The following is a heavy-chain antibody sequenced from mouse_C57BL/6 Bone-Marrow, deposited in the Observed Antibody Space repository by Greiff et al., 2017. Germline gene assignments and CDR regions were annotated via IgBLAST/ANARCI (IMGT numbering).Heavy chain of an antibody. Sequence: DVLLVESGPGMVKPSQSLSLTCTVTGYSITSGYDWHWIRHFPGNKLEWMGYISYSGSTNYNPSLKSRISITHDTSKNHFFLTLNSVTTEDTATYYCARGDYGSSYFDYWGQGITLSVSS. CDR3: ARGDYGSSYFDY. CDR2: ISYSGST. D-gene: IGHD1-1*01. J-gene: IGHJ2*01. V-gene: IGHV3-1*01. CDR1: GYSITSGYD.